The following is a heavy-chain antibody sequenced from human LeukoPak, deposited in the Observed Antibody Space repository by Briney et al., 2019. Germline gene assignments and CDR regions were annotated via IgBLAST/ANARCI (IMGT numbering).Heavy chain of an antibody. CDR1: GYTLTELS. Sequence: ASVKVSCKVSGYTLTELSMHWVRQAPGKGREWMGGIDPEGGETIYAQKFQGRVTMTEDTSTDTAYMELSSLRSEDTAEYYEATSGPPPCDYGDYVAVRLESYYWGQGTLVSVSS. CDR3: ATSGPPPCDYGDYVAVRLESYY. D-gene: IGHD4-17*01. CDR2: IDPEGGET. J-gene: IGHJ4*02. V-gene: IGHV1-24*01.